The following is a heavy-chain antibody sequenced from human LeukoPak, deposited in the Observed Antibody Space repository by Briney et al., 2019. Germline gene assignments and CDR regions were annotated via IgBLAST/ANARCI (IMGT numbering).Heavy chain of an antibody. Sequence: SETVSLTCADYGGSFSGYYWSWIRQPPGKGLEWVWEINHSGSTNYNPSLKSRVTISVDTSKNQFSLKLSSVTAADTAVYYCARGVVVVTATTYNWFDGWGEGTLVTVYS. V-gene: IGHV4-34*01. CDR2: INHSGST. J-gene: IGHJ5*02. CDR3: ARGVVVVTATTYNWFDG. D-gene: IGHD2-21*02. CDR1: GGSFSGYY.